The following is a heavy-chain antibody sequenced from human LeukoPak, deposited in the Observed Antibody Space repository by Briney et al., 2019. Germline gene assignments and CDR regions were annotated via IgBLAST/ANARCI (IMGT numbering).Heavy chain of an antibody. D-gene: IGHD1/OR15-1a*01. Sequence: GGSLRLSCAASGFTFSSYSMNWVRQAPGKGLEWVSSISSSGSYIYYADSVKGRFTISRDNAKNSLYLQMNSLRAEDTAVYYCARDNWSKYYFDYWGQGTLVTVSS. V-gene: IGHV3-21*01. CDR2: ISSSGSYI. CDR3: ARDNWSKYYFDY. J-gene: IGHJ4*02. CDR1: GFTFSSYS.